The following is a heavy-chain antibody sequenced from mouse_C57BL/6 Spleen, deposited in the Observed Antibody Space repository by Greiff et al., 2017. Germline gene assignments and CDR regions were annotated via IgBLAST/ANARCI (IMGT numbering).Heavy chain of an antibody. CDR3: ARCPLYDDGGYFDY. J-gene: IGHJ2*01. V-gene: IGHV1-63*01. CDR1: GYTFTNYW. D-gene: IGHD2-12*01. CDR2: IYPGGGYT. Sequence: VQLKESGAELVRPGTSVKMSCKASGYTFTNYWIGWAKQRPGHGLEWIGDIYPGGGYTNYNEKFKGKATLTADKSSSTAYMQFSSLTSEDSAIYYCARCPLYDDGGYFDYWGQGTTLTVSS.